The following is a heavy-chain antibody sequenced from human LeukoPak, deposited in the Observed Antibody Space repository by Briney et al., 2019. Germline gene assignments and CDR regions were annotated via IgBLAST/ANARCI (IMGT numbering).Heavy chain of an antibody. CDR1: GGSISSGAYY. CDR2: IYYSGDT. D-gene: IGHD2-2*01. J-gene: IGHJ3*02. CDR3: ATMGTTDAFDI. V-gene: IGHV4-31*03. Sequence: SETLSLTCTVSGGSISSGAYYWSWIRQHPGKGLEWIGYIYYSGDTYYNPSLKSRVTISVDTSKNQFSLKLSSVTAADTAVYYCATMGTTDAFDIWGQGTMVTASS.